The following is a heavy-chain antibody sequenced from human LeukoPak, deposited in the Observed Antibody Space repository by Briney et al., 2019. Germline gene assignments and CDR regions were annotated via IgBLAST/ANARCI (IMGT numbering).Heavy chain of an antibody. CDR3: ARVRTLVGANYYYYYYMDV. D-gene: IGHD1-26*01. V-gene: IGHV4-34*01. CDR1: GGSFSGYY. J-gene: IGHJ6*03. CDR2: INHSGST. Sequence: NPSETLSLTCAVYGGSFSGYYWSWIRQPPGKGLEWIGEINHSGSTNYNPSLKSRVTISVDTSKNQFSLKLSSVTAADTAVYYCARVRTLVGANYYYYYYMDVWGKGTTVTVSS.